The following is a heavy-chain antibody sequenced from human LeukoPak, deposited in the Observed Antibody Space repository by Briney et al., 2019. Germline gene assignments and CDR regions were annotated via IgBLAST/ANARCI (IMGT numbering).Heavy chain of an antibody. J-gene: IGHJ4*02. V-gene: IGHV3-33*03. CDR2: IWYDGGNK. CDR1: GFTFSSYA. D-gene: IGHD6-13*01. Sequence: GGSLRLSCSASGFTFSSYAMHWVRQAPGKGLEWVAIIWYDGGNKYYGDSVKGRFTISRDTAKNSLYLQMNSLRAEDTAVYYCAKPSSSWYSGFDYWGQGTLVTVSS. CDR3: AKPSSSWYSGFDY.